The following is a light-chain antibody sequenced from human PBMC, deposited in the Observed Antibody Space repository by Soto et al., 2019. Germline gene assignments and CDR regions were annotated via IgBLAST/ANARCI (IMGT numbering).Light chain of an antibody. CDR1: FSNIGDNH. Sequence: QGDLTQPPSLAATPGHRVNISCSGIFSNIGDNHVHWYQQLPGAAPILRVYLNDQRPSGVPDGFPGSNSGTSAFLAISRLQSEDEADYYCAACNDCLYALFGTGTKVTVL. V-gene: IGLV1-44*01. CDR2: LND. CDR3: AACNDCLYAL. J-gene: IGLJ1*01.